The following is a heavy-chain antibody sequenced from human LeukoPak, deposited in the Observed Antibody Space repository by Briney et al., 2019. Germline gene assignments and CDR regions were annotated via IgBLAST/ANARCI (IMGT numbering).Heavy chain of an antibody. CDR3: ARGRAAAGTYKRHNWFDP. D-gene: IGHD6-13*01. CDR1: GYTFTSYD. Sequence: ASVKVSCKASGYTFTSYDINWVRQATGQGLEWMGWMNPNSGNTGYAQKFQSRVTMTRNTSISTAYMELSSLRSEDTAVYYCARGRAAAGTYKRHNWFDPWGQGTLVTVSS. V-gene: IGHV1-8*01. CDR2: MNPNSGNT. J-gene: IGHJ5*02.